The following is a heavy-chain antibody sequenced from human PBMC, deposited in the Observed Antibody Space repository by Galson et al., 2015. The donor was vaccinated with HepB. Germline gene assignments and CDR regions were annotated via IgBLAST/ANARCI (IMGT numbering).Heavy chain of an antibody. CDR1: GYTFTSYY. J-gene: IGHJ3*02. Sequence: SVKVSCKASGYTFTSYYMHWVRQAPGQGLEWMGIINPSGGSTDYGQKFQGRVTMTRDTSTSTVYMELSSLRSEDTAVYYCARDLRVGATSDAFDIWGQGTMVTVSS. CDR3: ARDLRVGATSDAFDI. CDR2: INPSGGST. V-gene: IGHV1-46*01. D-gene: IGHD1-26*01.